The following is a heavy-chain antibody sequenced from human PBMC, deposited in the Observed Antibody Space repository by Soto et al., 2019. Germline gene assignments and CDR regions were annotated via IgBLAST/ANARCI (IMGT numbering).Heavy chain of an antibody. V-gene: IGHV4-61*01. D-gene: IGHD4-17*01. J-gene: IGHJ4*02. Sequence: PSETLSLTCTVSGGSVTTGSYYWSWIRQPPGKGLEWIGYIYYSGSTNYNPSLKSRVTISVDTSKNQFSLKLRSVTAADTAVYYCANYTTTVTSDYWGQGTLVTVSS. CDR3: ANYTTTVTSDY. CDR2: IYYSGST. CDR1: GGSVTTGSYY.